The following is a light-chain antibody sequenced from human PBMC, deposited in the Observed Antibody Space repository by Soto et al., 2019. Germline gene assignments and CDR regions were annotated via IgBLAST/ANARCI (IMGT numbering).Light chain of an antibody. CDR1: QSISDT. CDR3: QQYNNWPPAWT. J-gene: IGKJ1*01. Sequence: EIVMTQSPATLSVSPGGRATLSCRASQSISDTLAWYQQKPGQAPRLLIYGASRRATGFPARFSGSGSGTEFTLTISSLQSEDFAVYYCQQYNNWPPAWTFGQGTKVDIK. CDR2: GAS. V-gene: IGKV3-15*01.